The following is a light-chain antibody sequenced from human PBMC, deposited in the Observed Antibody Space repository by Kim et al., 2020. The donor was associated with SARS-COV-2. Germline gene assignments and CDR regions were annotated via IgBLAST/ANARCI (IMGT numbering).Light chain of an antibody. CDR3: QQYNTYPIT. CDR1: EVISGF. Sequence: AAVGDRVIITSRPSEVISGFLAWYQQKPGTAPKVLISRASNLASGVPPRFSGSASGTGFTLTISGLQPDDVATYYCQQYNTYPITFGGGTKVDIK. J-gene: IGKJ4*01. CDR2: RAS. V-gene: IGKV1-5*03.